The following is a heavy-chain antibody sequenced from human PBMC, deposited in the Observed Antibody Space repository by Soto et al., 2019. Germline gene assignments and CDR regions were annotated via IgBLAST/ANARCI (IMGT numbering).Heavy chain of an antibody. Sequence: GGYLGLSCAVSGFTFGSCWLNWVGLIPGKGLEGVAYIKPDGSATYYVDSVKGRFTISRDNAKNSLYLQMNSLRVEDTSVYYCASAGYCVPGCYYYFYYCGHGT. D-gene: IGHD2-21*01. CDR1: GFTFGSCW. J-gene: IGHJ4*01. CDR2: IKPDGSAT. CDR3: ASAGYCVPGCYYYFYY. V-gene: IGHV3-7*01.